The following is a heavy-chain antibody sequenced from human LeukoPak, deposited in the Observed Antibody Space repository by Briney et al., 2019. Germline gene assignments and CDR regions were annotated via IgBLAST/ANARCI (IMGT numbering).Heavy chain of an antibody. CDR2: ISAYNGNT. CDR3: AKAVYSGPSGGFDY. D-gene: IGHD5-12*01. CDR1: GYSFTSYG. Sequence: GESLKISCKGSGYSFTSYGISWVRQAPGQGLEWMGWISAYNGNTNYAQKLQGRVTMTTDTSTSTAYMELRSLRSDDTAVYYCAKAVYSGPSGGFDYWGQGTLVTVSS. V-gene: IGHV1-18*01. J-gene: IGHJ4*02.